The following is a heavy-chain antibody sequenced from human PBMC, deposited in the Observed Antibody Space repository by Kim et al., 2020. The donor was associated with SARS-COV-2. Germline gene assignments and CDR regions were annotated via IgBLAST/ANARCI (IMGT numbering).Heavy chain of an antibody. CDR2: ISSDGSDK. CDR1: GFSFIYYG. D-gene: IGHD2-8*01. V-gene: IGHV3-30*18. J-gene: IGHJ4*02. CDR3: AKRGSCTDGVCYSNYFDY. Sequence: GGSLRLSCAASGFSFIYYGMHWVRQAPGKGLEWVALISSDGSDKFYADSVKGRFTISRDNSKNTIYLEMNSLRPEDTAVYYCAKRGSCTDGVCYSNYFDYWGQGTLVTVSS.